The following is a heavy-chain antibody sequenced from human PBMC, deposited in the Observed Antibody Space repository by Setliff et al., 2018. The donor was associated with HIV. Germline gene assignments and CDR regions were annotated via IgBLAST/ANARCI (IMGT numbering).Heavy chain of an antibody. CDR3: ATDPGYSSTWYSESFQH. Sequence: ASVKVSCKISGYTLTELSIHWVRQAPGKGLEWMANFDPEDDETFYAQKFQGRLTMTEDTSTDTAYMELSSLRSDDTAMYYCATDPGYSSTWYSESFQHWGQGTVVTVSS. J-gene: IGHJ1*01. D-gene: IGHD6-13*01. CDR2: FDPEDDET. V-gene: IGHV1-24*01. CDR1: GYTLTELS.